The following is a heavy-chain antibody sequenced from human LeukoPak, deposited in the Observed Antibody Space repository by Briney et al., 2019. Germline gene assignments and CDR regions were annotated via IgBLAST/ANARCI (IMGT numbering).Heavy chain of an antibody. Sequence: GGSLRLSCVASGFTVSSNYMSWVRQAPGKGLEWVSAIYSGGSTYYADSVKGRFTISRDNSKNTLYLQTNSLRAEDTAVYYCARVAYAYYYYGMDVWGQGTTVTVSS. J-gene: IGHJ6*02. D-gene: IGHD2-15*01. CDR1: GFTVSSNY. CDR2: IYSGGST. V-gene: IGHV3-66*02. CDR3: ARVAYAYYYYGMDV.